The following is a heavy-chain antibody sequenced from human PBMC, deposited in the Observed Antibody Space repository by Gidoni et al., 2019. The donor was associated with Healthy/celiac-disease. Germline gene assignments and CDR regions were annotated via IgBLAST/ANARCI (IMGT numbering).Heavy chain of an antibody. J-gene: IGHJ4*02. CDR2: INHSGST. CDR3: ARGSSVDTMDIYGY. D-gene: IGHD5-12*01. Sequence: QVQLQQWGAVLLKPSATLSLTCAVYVGSFSGYYWSWIRQPPGKGLEWIGEINHSGSTNYNPSLKSRVTISVDTSKNQFSLKLSSVTAADTAVYYCARGSSVDTMDIYGYWGQGTLVTVSS. V-gene: IGHV4-34*01. CDR1: VGSFSGYY.